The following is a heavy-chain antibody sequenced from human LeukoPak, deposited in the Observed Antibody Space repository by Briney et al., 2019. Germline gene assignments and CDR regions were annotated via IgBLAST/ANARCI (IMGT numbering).Heavy chain of an antibody. CDR2: VYSGDNT. Sequence: GGSLRLSCAASGFTVSSIDMSWVRQAPGKGLEWVSVVYSGDNTYYADSVKGRFSISRDNSKNTLYLQMNSLRAENTAVYYCARGHLTDAFDIWGQGTMVTVSS. J-gene: IGHJ3*02. CDR3: ARGHLTDAFDI. V-gene: IGHV3-53*01. CDR1: GFTVSSID.